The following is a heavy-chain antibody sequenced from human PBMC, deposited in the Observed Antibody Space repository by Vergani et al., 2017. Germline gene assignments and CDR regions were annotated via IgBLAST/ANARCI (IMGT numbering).Heavy chain of an antibody. CDR1: GFTVSSNY. J-gene: IGHJ2*01. CDR3: ARYTRGYSYGYTDHLTQFRNWYFDL. Sequence: EVQLVESGGGLVQPGGSLRLSCAASGFTVSSNYMSWVRQAPGKGPEWVSVIYSGGSTYYADSVKGRFTISRDNSKNTLYLQMNSLRAEDTAVYYCARYTRGYSYGYTDHLTQFRNWYFDLWGRGTLVTVSS. CDR2: IYSGGST. D-gene: IGHD5-18*01. V-gene: IGHV3-66*01.